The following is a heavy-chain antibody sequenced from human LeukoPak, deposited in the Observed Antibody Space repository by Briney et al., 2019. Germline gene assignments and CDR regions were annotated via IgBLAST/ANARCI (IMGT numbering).Heavy chain of an antibody. CDR1: GYSISSGYY. Sequence: SETLSLTCTVSGYSISSGYYWGWIRQPPGKGLEWIGSIYHSGSTYYNPSLKSRVTISVDTSKNQFSLKLSSVTAADTAVYYCARDEAYDSSGYYYLNWFDPWGQGTLVTVSS. CDR3: ARDEAYDSSGYYYLNWFDP. D-gene: IGHD3-22*01. J-gene: IGHJ5*02. V-gene: IGHV4-38-2*02. CDR2: IYHSGST.